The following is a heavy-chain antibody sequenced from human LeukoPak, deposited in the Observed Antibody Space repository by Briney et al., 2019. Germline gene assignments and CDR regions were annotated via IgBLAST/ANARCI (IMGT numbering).Heavy chain of an antibody. V-gene: IGHV1-18*04. Sequence: ASVKVSCKTSGYTCSTYGINWMRQAPGQGLEWMGWISGHNGNTQYSQKLQGRVTMSIDTSTTTAYMELRSLRSDDTALYYCAREHGAVTGLDAFDIWGQGTMVTVSS. CDR2: ISGHNGNT. CDR1: GYTCSTYG. J-gene: IGHJ3*02. CDR3: AREHGAVTGLDAFDI. D-gene: IGHD6-19*01.